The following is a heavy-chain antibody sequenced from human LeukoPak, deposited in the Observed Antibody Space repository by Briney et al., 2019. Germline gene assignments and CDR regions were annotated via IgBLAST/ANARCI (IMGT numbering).Heavy chain of an antibody. D-gene: IGHD2-15*01. CDR1: GLRFSGHY. J-gene: IGHJ4*02. Sequence: GRSLRRSCAASGLRFSGHYMSWIRQAPGKGLEWISYISSTITTIYYADPVKGRFTISRDNAKNSLYLQMSSLRAEDTAVYYCARGDCSATSCYYFDNWGQGTLVTVSS. CDR2: ISSTITTI. CDR3: ARGDCSATSCYYFDN. V-gene: IGHV3-11*04.